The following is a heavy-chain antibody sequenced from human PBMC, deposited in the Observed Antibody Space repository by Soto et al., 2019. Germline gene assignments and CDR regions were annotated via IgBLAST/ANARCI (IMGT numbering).Heavy chain of an antibody. CDR1: GYSFTTYG. CDR2: ISGYNGNT. V-gene: IGHV1-18*01. J-gene: IGHJ6*02. CDR3: AREGPAPYYYSGMDV. Sequence: QVQLVQSRGEVKKPGASVKVSCKTSGYSFTTYGISWVRQAPGQGLEWMGWISGYNGNTNYAQKLKGRLTMTTDTSTTTAYMELRSLTSADTAVYYCAREGPAPYYYSGMDVWGQGSTVTVSS.